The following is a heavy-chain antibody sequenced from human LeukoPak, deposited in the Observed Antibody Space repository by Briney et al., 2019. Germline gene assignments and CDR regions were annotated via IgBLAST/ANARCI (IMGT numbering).Heavy chain of an antibody. CDR3: AKVTGVSSYYCIDY. CDR1: GFTFSNYG. Sequence: PGGSLRLSCTTSGFTFSNYGMHWVRQAPGKGPEWVAFIPYDGINKYYADSVKGRFTISRDNSKNTLYLQMNSLRAEDTAVYYCAKVTGVSSYYCIDYWGQGTLVTVSS. J-gene: IGHJ4*02. D-gene: IGHD4-11*01. V-gene: IGHV3-30*02. CDR2: IPYDGINK.